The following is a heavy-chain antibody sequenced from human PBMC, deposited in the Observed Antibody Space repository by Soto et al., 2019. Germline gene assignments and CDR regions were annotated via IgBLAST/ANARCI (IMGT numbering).Heavy chain of an antibody. Sequence: SVKVSCKASGGTFSSYAISWVRQAPGQGLEWMGGIIPIIGTANYAQRFQGRVTITADESTSTAYMELSRLRSEDTAVYYWAIDRVVDKAMVGLCCYYGMDVWGQGTTVTVSS. CDR3: AIDRVVDKAMVGLCCYYGMDV. V-gene: IGHV1-69*13. D-gene: IGHD5-18*01. CDR2: IIPIIGTA. CDR1: GGTFSSYA. J-gene: IGHJ6*02.